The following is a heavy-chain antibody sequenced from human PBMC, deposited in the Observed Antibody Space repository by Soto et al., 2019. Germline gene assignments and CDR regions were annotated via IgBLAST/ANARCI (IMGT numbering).Heavy chain of an antibody. D-gene: IGHD2-15*01. CDR3: TTGSVEGV. CDR2: IKTNTEGGTT. CDR1: GLTISNAW. Sequence: EVQLVESGGGFIYPGGSLRLSCAASGLTISNAWMNWVRQAPGKGLEWVGRIKTNTEGGTTDYAAAVKGRFTVSRDDSKNTLYLQMNSLKTEDIAVYYCTTGSVEGVWGQGTRVTVSS. V-gene: IGHV3-15*07. J-gene: IGHJ6*02.